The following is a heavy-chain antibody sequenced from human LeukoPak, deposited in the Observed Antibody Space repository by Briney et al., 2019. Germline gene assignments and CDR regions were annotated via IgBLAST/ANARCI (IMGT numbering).Heavy chain of an antibody. V-gene: IGHV3-48*02. CDR1: GFTFSSYS. Sequence: PGGSLRLSCAASGFTFSSYSMIWVRQAPGKGLEWVSYISSTSVTIYYADSVRGRFSISRDNAKNSLYLQVNSLRDEDTAVYYCARALGYYSDSRYYFDSWGQGTLVTVSS. J-gene: IGHJ4*02. CDR2: ISSTSVTI. CDR3: ARALGYYSDSRYYFDS. D-gene: IGHD3-22*01.